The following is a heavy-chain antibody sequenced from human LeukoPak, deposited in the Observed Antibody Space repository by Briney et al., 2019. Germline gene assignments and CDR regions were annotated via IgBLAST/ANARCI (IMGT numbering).Heavy chain of an antibody. J-gene: IGHJ4*02. Sequence: SETLSLTCTVSGGSISSRSYSWGWIRQPPGKGLEWIGTIYYSGSTYYNPSLKSRVTISADTSKKQCSLKLTSVTAADTAVYYCAIIYPTSPKPVDYWGQGTLVTVSS. D-gene: IGHD3-10*01. CDR2: IYYSGST. CDR1: GGSISSRSYS. V-gene: IGHV4-39*01. CDR3: AIIYPTSPKPVDY.